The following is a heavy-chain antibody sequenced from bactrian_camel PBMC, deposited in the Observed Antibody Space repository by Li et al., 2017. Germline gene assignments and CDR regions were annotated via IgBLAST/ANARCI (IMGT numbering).Heavy chain of an antibody. V-gene: IGHV3S53*01. D-gene: IGHD5*01. J-gene: IGHJ4*01. CDR2: ITRTTTT. Sequence: HVQLVESGGGSVQAGGSLRLSCAVSGYSVSSGCLGWFRQAPGKERETVMSITRTTTTTYADSVKDRFTISRDNGKNTVYLQMNSLKPEDTAVYYCVRDLLGLATTQSNYWGQGTQVTVS. CDR1: GYSVSSGC. CDR3: VRDLLGLATTQSNY.